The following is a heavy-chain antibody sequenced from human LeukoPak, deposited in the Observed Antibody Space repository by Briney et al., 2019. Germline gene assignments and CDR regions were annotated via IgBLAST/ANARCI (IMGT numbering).Heavy chain of an antibody. CDR2: IIPIFGTA. Sequence: ASVKVSCKASGGTFSSYAISWVRQAPGQGLEWMGGIIPIFGTANYAQKLQDRVTITADASTSTAYMELSSLRSGDTAVYYCATYCSSTSCYIWGYYFDYWGQGTLVTVSS. CDR1: GGTFSSYA. J-gene: IGHJ4*02. CDR3: ATYCSSTSCYIWGYYFDY. D-gene: IGHD2-2*01. V-gene: IGHV1-69*13.